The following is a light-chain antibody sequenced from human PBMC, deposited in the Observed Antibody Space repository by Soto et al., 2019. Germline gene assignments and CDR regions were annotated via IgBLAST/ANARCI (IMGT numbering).Light chain of an antibody. CDR3: AAWYDSLYGHYV. V-gene: IGLV1-44*01. Sequence: QSVLPQPHSAPGTPRQTVTIPCSGSTSNIGSNTVNWYQQLPGRAPKLLIYRNSQRPSGVPDRFSGSKSGTSASLAISGLQSEDEADYYCAAWYDSLYGHYVFGAGTKVTVL. CDR1: TSNIGSNT. CDR2: RNS. J-gene: IGLJ1*01.